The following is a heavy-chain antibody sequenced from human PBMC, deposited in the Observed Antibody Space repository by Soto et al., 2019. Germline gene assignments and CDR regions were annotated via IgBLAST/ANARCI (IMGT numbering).Heavy chain of an antibody. CDR2: MNPNSGNT. V-gene: IGHV1-18*01. D-gene: IGHD6-13*01. Sequence: ASVKVSCKASGYTFPSYDINWVRQATGQGLEWMGWMNPNSGNTNYAQKLQGRVTMTTDTSTSTAYMELRSLRSDDTAVYYCARDSSSWSNWFDPWGQGTLVTVSS. J-gene: IGHJ5*02. CDR3: ARDSSSWSNWFDP. CDR1: GYTFPSYD.